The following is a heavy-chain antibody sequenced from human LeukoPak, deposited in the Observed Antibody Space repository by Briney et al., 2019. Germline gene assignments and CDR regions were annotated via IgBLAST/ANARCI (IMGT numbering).Heavy chain of an antibody. J-gene: IGHJ4*02. CDR2: ISSSSSYI. CDR1: GFTFSSYS. CDR3: ARSGITMVRGAFDY. V-gene: IGHV3-21*01. D-gene: IGHD3-10*01. Sequence: GGSLRLSCAASGFTFSSYSMNWVRQAPGKGLEWVSSISSSSSYIYYADSVKGRFTISRDNAKNSLYLQMNSLRAKDTAVYYCARSGITMVRGAFDYWGQGTLVTVSS.